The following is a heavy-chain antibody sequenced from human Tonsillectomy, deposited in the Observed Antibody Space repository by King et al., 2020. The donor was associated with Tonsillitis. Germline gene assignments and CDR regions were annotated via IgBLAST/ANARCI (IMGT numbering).Heavy chain of an antibody. CDR2: INPNSGGT. Sequence: QLVQSGAEVKKPGASVKVSCKASGYTFTGYYIHWVRQAPGQGLEWVGWINPNSGGTDYAQKFQGRVTMTRDTSISTASMELSKLRSDDSAVYYGARAAPGTSYYYYAMDVWGQGTTVTVSS. V-gene: IGHV1-2*02. CDR1: GYTFTGYY. D-gene: IGHD6-13*01. CDR3: ARAAPGTSYYYYAMDV. J-gene: IGHJ6*02.